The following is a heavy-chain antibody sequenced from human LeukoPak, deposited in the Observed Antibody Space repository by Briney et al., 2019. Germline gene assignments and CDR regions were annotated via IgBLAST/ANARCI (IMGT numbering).Heavy chain of an antibody. V-gene: IGHV1-46*01. J-gene: IGHJ6*03. D-gene: IGHD3-16*01. CDR1: GYTFTSYY. CDR3: ARGSEGGEYYYYYMDV. Sequence: ASVKVSCKASGYTFTSYYMHWVRQAPGQGLEWMGVINPSGGSTSYAQKFQGRVTMTRDTSTSTVYMELSSLRSEDTAVYYCARGSEGGEYYYYYMDVWGKGTTVTVSS. CDR2: INPSGGST.